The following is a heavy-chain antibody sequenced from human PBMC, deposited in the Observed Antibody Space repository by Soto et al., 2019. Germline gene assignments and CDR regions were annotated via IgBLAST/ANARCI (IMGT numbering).Heavy chain of an antibody. CDR2: IFWNDDK. D-gene: IGHD7-27*01. Sequence: QITLKESGPTLVNPTQTLTLTCTFSGFSLSTSGVGVGWIRQPPGKALEWLALIFWNDDKRYSPSLKGRLTITKDTCKNQVVLTMTNREPVDTATYYWAHWGSSREIDYWGQGTLVTVSS. V-gene: IGHV2-5*01. J-gene: IGHJ4*02. CDR1: GFSLSTSGVG. CDR3: AHWGSSREIDY.